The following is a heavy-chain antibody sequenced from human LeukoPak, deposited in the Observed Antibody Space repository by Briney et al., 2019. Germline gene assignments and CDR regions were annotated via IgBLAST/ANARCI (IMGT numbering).Heavy chain of an antibody. V-gene: IGHV3-30*01. D-gene: IGHD2-2*01. Sequence: GGSLRLSCAASGFTFSSYAMHWVRQAPGKGLEWVAVISYDGSNKYYADSVKGRFTISRDNSKYTLYLQMNSLRAEDTAVYYCARVDYCSSTSCSPYYFDYWGQGTLVTVSS. CDR1: GFTFSSYA. CDR2: ISYDGSNK. CDR3: ARVDYCSSTSCSPYYFDY. J-gene: IGHJ4*02.